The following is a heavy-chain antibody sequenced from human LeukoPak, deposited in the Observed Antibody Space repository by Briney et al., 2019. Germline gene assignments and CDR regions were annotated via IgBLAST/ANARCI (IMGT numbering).Heavy chain of an antibody. J-gene: IGHJ5*02. Sequence: GGSLRLSCAASGFTFSPYWMHWVRQAPGKGLVWVSRINGDGSSTDYADSVKGRFTISRDNAKNTLYLQMNSLTAEDTAVYYCARDRGYQMDDPWGQGTLVTVSS. CDR1: GFTFSPYW. V-gene: IGHV3-74*01. CDR3: ARDRGYQMDDP. CDR2: INGDGSST. D-gene: IGHD5-12*01.